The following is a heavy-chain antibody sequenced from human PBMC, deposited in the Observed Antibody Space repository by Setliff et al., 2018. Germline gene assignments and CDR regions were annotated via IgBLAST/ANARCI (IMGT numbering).Heavy chain of an antibody. CDR3: ARGWVGWRSSFEP. V-gene: IGHV1-46*01. CDR1: GYSFTNYF. J-gene: IGHJ5*02. D-gene: IGHD2-2*03. CDR2: IDPSGDTT. Sequence: ASVKVSCKTSGYSFTNYFIHWVRQAPGQGLEWMGVIDPSGDTTSFAQRFQGRVSLTSDTSTTTIYMELSSLRSEDTAVYYCARGWVGWRSSFEPWGQGTLVTVSS.